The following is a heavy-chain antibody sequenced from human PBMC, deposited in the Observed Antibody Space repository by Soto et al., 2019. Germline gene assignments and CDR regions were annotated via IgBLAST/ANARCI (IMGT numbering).Heavy chain of an antibody. J-gene: IGHJ6*02. CDR2: ISYSGRT. CDR1: GGSIKKSGDY. V-gene: IGHV4-31*03. CDR3: GRDAVTKRYFYYYGMDV. D-gene: IGHD1-1*01. Sequence: QVQLQESGPGLVKPSQTLSLTCSVSGGSIKKSGDYWSRIPKQPEKGLEGIGYISYSGRTDYVPSLESRVTMSVDTSKNPFSMNLTYVNAADTAVYYCGRDAVTKRYFYYYGMDVWGRGTPGTVCS.